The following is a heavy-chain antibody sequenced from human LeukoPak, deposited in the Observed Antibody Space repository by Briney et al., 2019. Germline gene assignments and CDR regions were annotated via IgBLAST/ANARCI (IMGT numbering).Heavy chain of an antibody. J-gene: IGHJ4*02. V-gene: IGHV3-23*01. CDR3: ARGDCSSPTCAVSY. D-gene: IGHD2-2*01. Sequence: GGSLRLSCAASGFTFSAYGMSWVRQSPRKGLEWVSGVSGADGTTYYADSVKGRFTISRDNSKSTLYLQMNSLRAEDTAVYYCARGDCSSPTCAVSYWGQGTLVTVSS. CDR2: VSGADGTT. CDR1: GFTFSAYG.